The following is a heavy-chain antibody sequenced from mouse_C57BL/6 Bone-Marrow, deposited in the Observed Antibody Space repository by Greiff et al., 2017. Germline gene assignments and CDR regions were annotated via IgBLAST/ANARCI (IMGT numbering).Heavy chain of an antibody. V-gene: IGHV1-50*01. Sequence: VQLQQPGAELVKPGASVKLSCKASGYTFTSYWMQWVKLRPGQGLEWIGEIDPSDSYTNYNQKFKGKATLTVDTSSSTAYMQLSSLTSEDSAVYYCARRGQLRPDYWGQGTTLTVSS. CDR3: ARRGQLRPDY. D-gene: IGHD3-2*02. CDR1: GYTFTSYW. CDR2: IDPSDSYT. J-gene: IGHJ2*01.